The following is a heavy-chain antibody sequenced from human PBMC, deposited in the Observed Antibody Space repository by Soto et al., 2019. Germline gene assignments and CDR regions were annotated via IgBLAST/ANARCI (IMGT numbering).Heavy chain of an antibody. CDR1: GFTVSNYD. CDR2: IGTAGDT. Sequence: PGGSLRLSCAASGFTVSNYDMHWVRQVTGKGLEWVSTIGTAGDTYYPGSVKGRFTISRENAKNPLYLQMNSLRAEDTAVYYCARGRLISLYYFDYWGQGTLVTVSS. D-gene: IGHD2-15*01. CDR3: ARGRLISLYYFDY. V-gene: IGHV3-13*01. J-gene: IGHJ4*02.